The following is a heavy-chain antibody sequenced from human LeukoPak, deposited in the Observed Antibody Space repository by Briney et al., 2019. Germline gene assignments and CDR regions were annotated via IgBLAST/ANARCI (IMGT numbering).Heavy chain of an antibody. CDR1: GFSVSTKY. J-gene: IGHJ4*02. Sequence: GGSLRLSCAVSGFSVSTKYMNWVRQAPGKGLEWVSVLYTSGTTYYADSVKGRFSISRDSSDNTLYLQMNSLRVEDTGVYYCARERSTSGYYLAYWGQGTLVTASS. CDR2: LYTSGTT. V-gene: IGHV3-66*01. D-gene: IGHD5-12*01. CDR3: ARERSTSGYYLAY.